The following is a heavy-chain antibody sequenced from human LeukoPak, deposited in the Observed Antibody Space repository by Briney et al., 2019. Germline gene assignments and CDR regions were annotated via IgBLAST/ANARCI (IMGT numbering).Heavy chain of an antibody. CDR1: GDNFSSYV. V-gene: IGHV1-69*04. Sequence: SVKVSCKASGDNFSSYVITWVRQAPGQGLEWMGRIIPTLDVANFTQKFKGRVTITADKSTNTAHLELSSLRSEDTAVYYCTREGVYSPDPTSYHRLPFDFWGEGTVVIVSS. CDR2: IIPTLDVA. J-gene: IGHJ3*01. D-gene: IGHD3-16*02. CDR3: TREGVYSPDPTSYHRLPFDF.